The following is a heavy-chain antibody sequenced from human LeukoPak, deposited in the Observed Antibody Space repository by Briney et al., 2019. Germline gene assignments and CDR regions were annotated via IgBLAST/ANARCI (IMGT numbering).Heavy chain of an antibody. CDR1: GITFSTYA. D-gene: IGHD4-17*01. Sequence: PGGSLRLSCAASGITFSTYAMTWVRQAPGKGLEWVSSIRGSGGGTDYADSVKGRFTISRDNSRDTLFLQMNSLRAEDTALYYCTRDPNGDYVGASDMWGPGTMVTVSS. J-gene: IGHJ3*02. CDR3: TRDPNGDYVGASDM. CDR2: IRGSGGGT. V-gene: IGHV3-23*01.